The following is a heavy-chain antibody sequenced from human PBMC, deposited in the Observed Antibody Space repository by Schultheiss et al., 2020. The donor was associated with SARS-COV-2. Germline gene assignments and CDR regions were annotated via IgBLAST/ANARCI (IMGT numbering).Heavy chain of an antibody. CDR3: ARGPSFNWFDP. Sequence: GESLKISCAASGFTFSSYSMNWVRQAPGKGLEWVSSISSSSSYIYYADSVKGRFTISRDNAKNSLYLQMNSLRAEDTAVYYCARGPSFNWFDPWGQGTLVTVSS. V-gene: IGHV3-21*01. CDR1: GFTFSSYS. CDR2: ISSSSSYI. J-gene: IGHJ5*02.